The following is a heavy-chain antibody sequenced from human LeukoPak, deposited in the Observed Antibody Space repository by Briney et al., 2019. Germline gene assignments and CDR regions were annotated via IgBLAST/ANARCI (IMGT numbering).Heavy chain of an antibody. V-gene: IGHV3-23*01. J-gene: IGHJ4*02. Sequence: GGSLRLSCAASGFTFSSYAMSWVRQAPGKGLEWVSAISGSRGSTYYADSVKGRFTISRDNSKNTLYLQMNSLRAEDTAVYYCAKAVAGTLYFDYWGQGTLVTVSS. CDR2: ISGSRGST. CDR3: AKAVAGTLYFDY. CDR1: GFTFSSYA. D-gene: IGHD6-19*01.